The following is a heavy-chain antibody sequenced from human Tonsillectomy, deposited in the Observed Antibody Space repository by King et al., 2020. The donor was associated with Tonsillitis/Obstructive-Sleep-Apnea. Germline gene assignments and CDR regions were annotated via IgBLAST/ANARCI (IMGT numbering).Heavy chain of an antibody. V-gene: IGHV3-48*02. CDR1: GFTFSSYS. CDR3: ARAGEGHGGIGDYRSACDI. Sequence: QLVQSGGGLVQPGGSLRLSCAASGFTFSSYSMNWVRQAPGKGLEWVSYISSSSSTIFYADSVKGRFTISRDNAKNSLYLQMNSLRDEDTAVYYCARAGEGHGGIGDYRSACDIWGQGTMVTVSS. J-gene: IGHJ3*02. D-gene: IGHD4-17*01. CDR2: ISSSSSTI.